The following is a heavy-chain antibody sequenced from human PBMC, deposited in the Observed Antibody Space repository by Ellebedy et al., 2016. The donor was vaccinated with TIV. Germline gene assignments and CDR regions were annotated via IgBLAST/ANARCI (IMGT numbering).Heavy chain of an antibody. CDR2: VSGSGGST. D-gene: IGHD2-15*01. CDR3: AKDPSEESGIY. Sequence: GESLKISCAASGFTFSSYAMSWVRQAPGKGLEWVSGVSGSGGSTYYADSVKGRFTISRDNSNNTLFLQMSSLRAEDTAVYYCAKDPSEESGIYWGQGTQVTVSS. V-gene: IGHV3-23*01. J-gene: IGHJ4*02. CDR1: GFTFSSYA.